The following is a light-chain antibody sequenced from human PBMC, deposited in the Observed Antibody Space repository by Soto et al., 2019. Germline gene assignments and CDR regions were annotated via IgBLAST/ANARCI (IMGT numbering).Light chain of an antibody. CDR2: WAS. J-gene: IGKJ1*01. CDR3: RQYYNTPQT. CDR1: QIVIYSSNNKNY. Sequence: DIVMTQSPDSLAVSLGERATINCKSNQIVIYSSNNKNYLAWYQQKAGQPPKLLIYWASTRESGVPDRFSGSGSGADFTLTISILQAEDVAVYYCRQYYNTPQTFGQGTKVEIK. V-gene: IGKV4-1*01.